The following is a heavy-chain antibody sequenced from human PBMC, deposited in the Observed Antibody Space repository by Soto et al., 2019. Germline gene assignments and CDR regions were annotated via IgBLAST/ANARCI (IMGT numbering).Heavy chain of an antibody. CDR2: IYHSGTT. Sequence: SETLSLTCAVSGYSISSGYYWGWIRQPPGKGLEWIATIYHSGTTYSNPSLKSRVTISVDTSKNQFSLKLSSVTAADTAMYYCARGLYYYDSSGYSPDYWGRGTLVTVSS. J-gene: IGHJ4*02. CDR3: ARGLYYYDSSGYSPDY. D-gene: IGHD3-22*01. V-gene: IGHV4-38-2*01. CDR1: GYSISSGYY.